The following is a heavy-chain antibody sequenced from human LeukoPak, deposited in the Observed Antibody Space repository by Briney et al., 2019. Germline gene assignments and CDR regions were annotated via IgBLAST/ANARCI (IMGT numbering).Heavy chain of an antibody. V-gene: IGHV3-7*01. CDR3: ARMDVDTAMVFDC. D-gene: IGHD5-18*01. CDR2: IKQDGSEK. Sequence: GGSLRLSCAASGFTFSSYWMSWVRQAPGKGLEWVANIKQDGSEKYYVDSVKGRFTISRDNAKNSLYLQMNSLRAEDTAVYYCARMDVDTAMVFDCWGQGTLVTVSS. J-gene: IGHJ4*02. CDR1: GFTFSSYW.